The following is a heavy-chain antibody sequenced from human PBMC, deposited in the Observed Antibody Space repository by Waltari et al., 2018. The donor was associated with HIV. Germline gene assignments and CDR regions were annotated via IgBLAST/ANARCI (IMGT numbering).Heavy chain of an antibody. V-gene: IGHV4-31*03. J-gene: IGHJ5*02. CDR1: GDCISTSGYY. CDR2: DYHSGGT. Sequence: QVQLQESGPGLVQPSQNLSITCTVSGDCISTSGYYWSWLRLTPGRGMEWIGYDYHSGGTYYNPTIKGRLTISVDTSNNQVSLNLTTVTAADAAVYYCARVGNGSQLLVRNWCDPGGQGTVGTVSS. CDR3: ARVGNGSQLLVRNWCDP. D-gene: IGHD2-2*01.